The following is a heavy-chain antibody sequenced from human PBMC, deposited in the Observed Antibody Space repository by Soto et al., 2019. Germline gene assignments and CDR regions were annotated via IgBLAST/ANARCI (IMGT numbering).Heavy chain of an antibody. V-gene: IGHV4-39*01. D-gene: IGHD3-3*01. Sequence: QLQLQESGTGLVKPSETLSLTCTVSGGSISSSSYYWGWIRQPPGKGLEWIGSIYYSGSTYYNPSLKSRVPISVDTSKNPFSLKLSSVTAADTAVYYCARHVTDYYDFWCGYFDYWGQGTLVTVSA. CDR1: GGSISSSSYY. CDR3: ARHVTDYYDFWCGYFDY. J-gene: IGHJ4*02. CDR2: IYYSGST.